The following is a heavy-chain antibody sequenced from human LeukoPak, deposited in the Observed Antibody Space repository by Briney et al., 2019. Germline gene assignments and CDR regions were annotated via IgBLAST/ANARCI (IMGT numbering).Heavy chain of an antibody. J-gene: IGHJ3*02. D-gene: IGHD5-18*01. CDR2: IYSGGTT. Sequence: GGSLRLSCAASGFTVSSKYMTWVRQAPGKGLEWVSVIYSGGTTYYADSVKGRFTISRDNSKNTLYLQMNSLRAEDTAVYYCARAGYSYGLEAFDIWGQGTMVTVSS. V-gene: IGHV3-66*01. CDR3: ARAGYSYGLEAFDI. CDR1: GFTVSSKY.